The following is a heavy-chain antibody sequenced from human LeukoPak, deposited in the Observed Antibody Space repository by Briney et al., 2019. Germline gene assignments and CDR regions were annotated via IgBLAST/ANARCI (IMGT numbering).Heavy chain of an antibody. CDR3: AKDTFYYDSSGSPDY. J-gene: IGHJ4*02. CDR1: GFTVSSNY. D-gene: IGHD3-22*01. V-gene: IGHV3-30*02. CDR2: IRYDGSNK. Sequence: GGSLRLSCAASGFTVSSNYMSWVRQAPGKGLEWVAFIRYDGSNKYYADSVKGRFTISRDNSKNTLYLQMSSLRAEDTALYYCAKDTFYYDSSGSPDYWGQGTLVTVSS.